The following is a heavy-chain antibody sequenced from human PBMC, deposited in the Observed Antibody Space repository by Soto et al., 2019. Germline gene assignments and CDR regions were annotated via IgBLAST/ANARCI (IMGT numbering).Heavy chain of an antibody. V-gene: IGHV3-11*01. J-gene: IGHJ3*02. Sequence: PGGSLRLSCAASGFTFSDYYMSWIRQAPGKGLEWVSYISSSGSTIYYADSVKGRFTISRDNAKNSLYLQMNSLRAEDTAVYYCARDLLPYDYIWGIGAFDIWGQGTMVTVSS. D-gene: IGHD3-16*01. CDR2: ISSSGSTI. CDR1: GFTFSDYY. CDR3: ARDLLPYDYIWGIGAFDI.